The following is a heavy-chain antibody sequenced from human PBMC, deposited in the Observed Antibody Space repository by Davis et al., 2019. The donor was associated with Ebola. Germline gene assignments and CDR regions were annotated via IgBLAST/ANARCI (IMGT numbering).Heavy chain of an antibody. CDR3: ANLEWVNPDY. D-gene: IGHD3-3*01. CDR2: IKEDGSEK. Sequence: PGGSLRLSCVASGFTFSRSWMNWVRQAPGQGLEWVASIKEDGSEKYHMHSVEGRFTISRDNAKNSLYLQMNSLRAEDTAVYYCANLEWVNPDYWGQGVVVTVSS. CDR1: GFTFSRSW. V-gene: IGHV3-7*01. J-gene: IGHJ4*02.